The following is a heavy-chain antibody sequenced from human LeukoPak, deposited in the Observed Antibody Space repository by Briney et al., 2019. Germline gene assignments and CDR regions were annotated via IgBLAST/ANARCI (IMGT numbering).Heavy chain of an antibody. CDR1: GRSISSYS. D-gene: IGHD5-12*01. Sequence: PSETLSLTCPASGRSISSYSRRWIRQPPGKGLEWIGRIYTSGSTNYNPSPKSRVTMSVDTCKNQFSLKLSSVTAADTAVYYCARTHGLRDGFDIWGQGTMVTVSS. V-gene: IGHV4-4*07. CDR3: ARTHGLRDGFDI. J-gene: IGHJ3*02. CDR2: IYTSGST.